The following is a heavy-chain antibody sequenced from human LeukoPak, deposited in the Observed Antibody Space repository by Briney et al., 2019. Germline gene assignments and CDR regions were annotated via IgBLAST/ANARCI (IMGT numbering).Heavy chain of an antibody. CDR1: GFTVSSNY. J-gene: IGHJ6*02. V-gene: IGHV3-66*01. CDR2: IYSGGST. Sequence: PGGSLRLSCAASGFTVSSNYMSWVRQAPGKGLEWVSVIYSGGSTYYADSVKGRFTISRDNSKNTLYLQMNSLRAEDTAVYYCARDRVDFWSGHYYYGMDVWGRGTTVTVSS. D-gene: IGHD3-3*01. CDR3: ARDRVDFWSGHYYYGMDV.